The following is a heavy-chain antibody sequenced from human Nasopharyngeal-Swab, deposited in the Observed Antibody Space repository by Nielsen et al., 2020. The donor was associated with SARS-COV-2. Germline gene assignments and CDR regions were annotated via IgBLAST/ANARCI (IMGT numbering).Heavy chain of an antibody. V-gene: IGHV3-7*01. D-gene: IGHD6-13*01. Sequence: GEFLKISCAASGFTFSSYWMSWVRQAPGKGLEWVANIKQDGSEKYYVDSVKGRFTISRDNAKNSLYLQMNSLRAEDTAVYYCARLGGSSWYFDYWGQGTLVTVSS. J-gene: IGHJ4*02. CDR1: GFTFSSYW. CDR2: IKQDGSEK. CDR3: ARLGGSSWYFDY.